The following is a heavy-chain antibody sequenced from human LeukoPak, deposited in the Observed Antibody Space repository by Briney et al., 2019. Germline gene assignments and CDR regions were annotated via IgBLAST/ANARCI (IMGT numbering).Heavy chain of an antibody. V-gene: IGHV3-23*01. CDR3: ARHFSVVAIYGMDV. CDR1: GFTFSSYS. J-gene: IGHJ6*02. D-gene: IGHD2-21*01. Sequence: GGSLRLSCAASGFTFSSYSMNWVRQSPRKGLEWVSTISASGGRTFFADSVKGRFTFSRDNSKNTLYLQMNSLRAEDTAVYYCARHFSVVAIYGMDVWGQGTTVTVSS. CDR2: ISASGGRT.